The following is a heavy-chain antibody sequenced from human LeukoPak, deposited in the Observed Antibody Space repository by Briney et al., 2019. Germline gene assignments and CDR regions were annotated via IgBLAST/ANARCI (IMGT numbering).Heavy chain of an antibody. J-gene: IGHJ4*02. CDR1: GGSFSGYY. CDR2: INHSGSN. CDR3: AGGVVATTKFDY. Sequence: SETLSLNCAVYGGSFSGYYWRWLRQPPGKGLEWVGEINHSGSNNYNPSLKRGVTITVDTSNNQFSLKLSSVTAADTAVYYCAGGVVATTKFDYWRQGTLVTVSS. D-gene: IGHD5-12*01. V-gene: IGHV4-34*01.